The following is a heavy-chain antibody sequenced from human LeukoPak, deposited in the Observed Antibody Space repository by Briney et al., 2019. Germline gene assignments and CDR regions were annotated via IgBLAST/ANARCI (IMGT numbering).Heavy chain of an antibody. Sequence: PGGSLRLSCVVSGFTFSSYSMSWVRQPPGKGLEWVSSNSSSSSYIYYADSVKGRFTISRDNAKNSLFLQMNSLRAEDTGVYYCAPWGPAPRPFDYWGQGTLVTVSA. CDR1: GFTFSSYS. V-gene: IGHV3-21*01. D-gene: IGHD7-27*01. J-gene: IGHJ4*02. CDR3: APWGPAPRPFDY. CDR2: NSSSSSYI.